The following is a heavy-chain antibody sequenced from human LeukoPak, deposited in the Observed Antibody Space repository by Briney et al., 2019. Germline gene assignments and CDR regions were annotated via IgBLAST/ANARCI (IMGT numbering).Heavy chain of an antibody. V-gene: IGHV3-11*01. Sequence: PGGSLRLSCAASGFTFSDYYMSWIRQAPGKGLEWVSYISSSGSTIYYADSVKGRFTISRDNAKNSLYLQMNSLRAEDTAVYYCARDRATHSSSWFDSWGQGILVTVSS. CDR3: ARDRATHSSSWFDS. CDR1: GFTFSDYY. J-gene: IGHJ5*01. D-gene: IGHD6-19*01. CDR2: ISSSGSTI.